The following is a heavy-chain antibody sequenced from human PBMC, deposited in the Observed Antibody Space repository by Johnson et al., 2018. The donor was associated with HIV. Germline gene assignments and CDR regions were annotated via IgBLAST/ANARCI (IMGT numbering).Heavy chain of an antibody. D-gene: IGHD6-6*01. J-gene: IGHJ3*02. V-gene: IGHV3-30*04. CDR1: GFTFSSYA. Sequence: QVQLVESGGGVVQPGRSLRLSCTASGFTFSSYAMHWVRQAPGKGLEWVAVISYDGSNKYYADSVKGRFTVSRDNYKNPLYLQMNSLRVEDTAVYYCAREPRIAAFRDAFDIWGQGTMVTVSS. CDR2: ISYDGSNK. CDR3: AREPRIAAFRDAFDI.